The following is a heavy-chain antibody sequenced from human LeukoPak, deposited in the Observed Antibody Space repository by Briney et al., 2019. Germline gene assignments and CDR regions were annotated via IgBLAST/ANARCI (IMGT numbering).Heavy chain of an antibody. CDR3: ARGGPLVRTTDY. CDR1: GFTFSSYW. J-gene: IGHJ4*02. V-gene: IGHV3-74*01. Sequence: GGSLRLSCAASGFTFSSYWMHWVRQAPGKGLVWVSHINTDGSSTTYADSVKGRFTISRDNAKKTLYLQMNSLRAEDTAVYYCARGGPLVRTTDYWGQGTLVTVSS. D-gene: IGHD1-1*01. CDR2: INTDGSST.